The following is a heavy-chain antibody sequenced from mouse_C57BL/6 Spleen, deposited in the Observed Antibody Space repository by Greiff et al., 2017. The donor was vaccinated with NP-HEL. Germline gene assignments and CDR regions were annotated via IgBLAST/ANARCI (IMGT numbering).Heavy chain of an antibody. Sequence: VKLQQPGAELVKPGASVKLSCKASGYTFTSYWMHWVKQRPGRGLEWIGRIDPNSGGTKYNEKFKSMATLTVDKPSSTAYMQLSSLTSEDSAVDYCARAEDYYGSTNYYAMDYWGQGTSVTVSS. D-gene: IGHD1-1*01. CDR3: ARAEDYYGSTNYYAMDY. CDR1: GYTFTSYW. V-gene: IGHV1-72*01. J-gene: IGHJ4*01. CDR2: IDPNSGGT.